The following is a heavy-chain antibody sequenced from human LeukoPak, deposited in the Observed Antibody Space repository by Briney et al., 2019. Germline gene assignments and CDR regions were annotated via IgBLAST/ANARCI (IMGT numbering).Heavy chain of an antibody. CDR2: IYYSGST. J-gene: IGHJ3*02. CDR1: GDSISRSSFY. V-gene: IGHV4-39*01. CDR3: ARQALQWLADPFDI. Sequence: SEPVSLTCTVSGDSISRSSFYWVWIRQPPGKGLEWIGSIYYSGSTYYNPPLKRQASTSVDTSKNQFSLKLSSVTAADTAVYYCARQALQWLADPFDIWGQPKM. D-gene: IGHD6-19*01.